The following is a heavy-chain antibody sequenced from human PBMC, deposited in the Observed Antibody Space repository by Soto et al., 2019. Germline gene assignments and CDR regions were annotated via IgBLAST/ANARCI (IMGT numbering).Heavy chain of an antibody. J-gene: IGHJ3*02. D-gene: IGHD2-2*01. CDR3: ASWGGVVVVPAASKNDAFDI. Sequence: ASVKVSCKASGYTFIRNAIHWVRQAPGQSLKWMEWINGGNGDTKYSQKFQGRVTITRDTSASTAYMELSSLRSEDTAVYYCASWGGVVVVPAASKNDAFDIWGQGTMVTVSS. CDR1: GYTFIRNA. CDR2: INGGNGDT. V-gene: IGHV1-3*01.